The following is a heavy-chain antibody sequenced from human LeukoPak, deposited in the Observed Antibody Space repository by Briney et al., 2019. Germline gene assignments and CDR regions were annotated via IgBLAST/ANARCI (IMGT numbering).Heavy chain of an antibody. J-gene: IGHJ4*02. CDR3: ASRGYSSSWYRDYFDY. V-gene: IGHV3-23*01. D-gene: IGHD6-13*01. Sequence: PGGSLRLSCAASGFIFSTYSMNWVRQAPGKGLEWVSGISGSGGSTYYADSVKGRFTISRDNSKNTLYLQMNSLRGEDTAVYYCASRGYSSSWYRDYFDYWGQGTLVTVSS. CDR2: ISGSGGST. CDR1: GFIFSTYS.